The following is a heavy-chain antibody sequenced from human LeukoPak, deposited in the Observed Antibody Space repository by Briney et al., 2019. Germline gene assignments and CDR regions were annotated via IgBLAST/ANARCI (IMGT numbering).Heavy chain of an antibody. D-gene: IGHD3-22*01. J-gene: IGHJ4*02. Sequence: SETLSLTCAVYGVSFSGYYWSWIRQPPGKGLEWIGEINHSGSTNYNPSLKSRVTISVDTSKNQFSLKLSSVTAADTAVYYCARRSPPALYYYDSSGYYPKSTYFDYWGQGTLVTVSS. CDR3: ARRSPPALYYYDSSGYYPKSTYFDY. CDR2: INHSGST. V-gene: IGHV4-34*01. CDR1: GVSFSGYY.